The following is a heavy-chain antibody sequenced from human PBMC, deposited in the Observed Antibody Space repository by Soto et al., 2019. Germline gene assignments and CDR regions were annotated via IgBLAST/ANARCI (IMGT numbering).Heavy chain of an antibody. V-gene: IGHV4-34*01. CDR3: ASLRRYYDFWSGYSPYFDY. Sequence: WETLSLTCAVYGGSFSGYYWSWIRQPPGKGLEWIGEISHSGSTNHNPSLKSRVTISVDTSKNQFSLKLSSVTAADTAVYYCASLRRYYDFWSGYSPYFDYWGQGTLVTVSS. D-gene: IGHD3-3*01. CDR2: ISHSGST. J-gene: IGHJ4*02. CDR1: GGSFSGYY.